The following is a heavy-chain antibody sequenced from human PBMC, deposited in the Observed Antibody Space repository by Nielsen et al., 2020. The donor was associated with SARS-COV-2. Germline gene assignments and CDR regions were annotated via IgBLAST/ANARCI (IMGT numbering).Heavy chain of an antibody. J-gene: IGHJ4*02. CDR3: ARDKWNSGSPRSFDY. CDR1: GYTLTELS. CDR2: FDPEDGET. V-gene: IGHV1-24*01. Sequence: ASVKVSCKVSGYTLTELSMHWVRQAPGKGLEWMGGFDPEDGETIYAQKVQGRVTMTTDTSTNTAYMELRSLRSDDTAVYYCARDKWNSGSPRSFDYWGQGTLVTVSS. D-gene: IGHD1-26*01.